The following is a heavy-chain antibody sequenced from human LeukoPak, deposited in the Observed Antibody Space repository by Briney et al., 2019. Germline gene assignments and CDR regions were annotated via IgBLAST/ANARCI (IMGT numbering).Heavy chain of an antibody. CDR2: IYSGSST. CDR3: ARTYGSGRSNWFVP. J-gene: IGHJ5*02. V-gene: IGHV3-53*01. CDR1: GFTVSSNY. Sequence: GGSLRLSSAASGFTVSSNYMSWVRPAPGQGREWVSVIYSGSSTYYANSVKGRFTISRDNSKNTLYLQINSLRAEDTAVYYCARTYGSGRSNWFVPWGQGTLVTVSS. D-gene: IGHD3-10*01.